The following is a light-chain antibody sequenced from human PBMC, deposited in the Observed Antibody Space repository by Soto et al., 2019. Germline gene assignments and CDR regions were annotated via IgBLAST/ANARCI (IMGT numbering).Light chain of an antibody. V-gene: IGKV1-9*01. CDR1: QGISSY. CDR2: AAS. CDR3: QHLNSNPFT. J-gene: IGKJ4*01. Sequence: IQLTQSPSSLSASVGDRVTITCRASQGISSYLAWCQQKPGKAPNLLIYAASTLQSGVPSRFSGSGSGTDFTLTINSLQPEDFATYYCQHLNSNPFTFGGGTKVEIK.